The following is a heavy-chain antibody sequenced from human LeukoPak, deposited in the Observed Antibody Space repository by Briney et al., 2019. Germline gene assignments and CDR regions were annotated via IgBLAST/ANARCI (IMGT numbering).Heavy chain of an antibody. Sequence: PGGSLRLSCAASGFTFDDYAMHWVRQAPGKGLEWVSGISWNSGSIGYADSVKGRFTISRDNAKNSLYLQMNSLRAEDTALYYCARGKDIVATMRAFFDYWGQGTLVTVSS. J-gene: IGHJ4*02. D-gene: IGHD5-12*01. CDR1: GFTFDDYA. CDR2: ISWNSGSI. CDR3: ARGKDIVATMRAFFDY. V-gene: IGHV3-9*01.